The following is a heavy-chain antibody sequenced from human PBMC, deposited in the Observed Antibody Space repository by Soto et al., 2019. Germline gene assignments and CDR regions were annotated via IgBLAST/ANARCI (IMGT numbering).Heavy chain of an antibody. CDR1: VYTFTSYY. CDR2: INPSGGST. CDR3: AREVDDILTGNYGMDV. Sequence: ASVKVSCKASVYTFTSYYMHWVRQAPGQGLEWMGIINPSGGSTSYAQKFQGRVTMTRDTSTSTVYMELSSLRSEDTAVYYCAREVDDILTGNYGMDVWGQGTTVTVSS. V-gene: IGHV1-46*01. D-gene: IGHD3-9*01. J-gene: IGHJ6*02.